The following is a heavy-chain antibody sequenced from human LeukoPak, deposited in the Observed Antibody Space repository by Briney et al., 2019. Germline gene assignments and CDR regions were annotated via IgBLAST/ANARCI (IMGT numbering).Heavy chain of an antibody. D-gene: IGHD3-3*01. V-gene: IGHV3-11*01. CDR1: GSTFSDYY. J-gene: IGHJ6*03. CDR3: AREIKQGTTIFGVVIWDYYMDV. Sequence: PGGSLRLSCAASGSTFSDYYMSWIRQAPGKGLEWVSYISSSGSTIYYADSVKGRFNISRENAKNSLYLQMNSLRAEDTAVYYCAREIKQGTTIFGVVIWDYYMDVWGKGTTVTVSS. CDR2: ISSSGSTI.